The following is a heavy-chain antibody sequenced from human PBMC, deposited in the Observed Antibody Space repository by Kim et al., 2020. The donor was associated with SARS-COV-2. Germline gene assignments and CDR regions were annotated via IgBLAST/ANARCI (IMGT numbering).Heavy chain of an antibody. J-gene: IGHJ4*02. V-gene: IGHV4-34*01. Sequence: SETLSLTCAVYGGSFSGYYWSWIRQPPGKGLEWIGEINHSGSTNYNPSLKSRVTISVDTSKNQFSLKLSSVTAADTAVYYCARGVSSRDGDYGGDFDYWGQGTLVTVSS. CDR2: INHSGST. CDR3: ARGVSSRDGDYGGDFDY. D-gene: IGHD4-17*01. CDR1: GGSFSGYY.